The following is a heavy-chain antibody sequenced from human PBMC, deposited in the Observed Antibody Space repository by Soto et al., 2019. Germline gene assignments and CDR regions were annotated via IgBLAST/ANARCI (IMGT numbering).Heavy chain of an antibody. CDR1: GGSISGSY. V-gene: IGHV4-59*08. D-gene: IGHD3-22*01. Sequence: PSETLSLTCTVSGGSISGSYWSWIRQPPGKGLEWIGYIYYTGSTNYNPSLKSRVTISVDTSKNQFSLKLSSVTAADTAVYYCARGTYYFDSSGYTDFDSWGQGTLVTVSS. J-gene: IGHJ4*02. CDR3: ARGTYYFDSSGYTDFDS. CDR2: IYYTGST.